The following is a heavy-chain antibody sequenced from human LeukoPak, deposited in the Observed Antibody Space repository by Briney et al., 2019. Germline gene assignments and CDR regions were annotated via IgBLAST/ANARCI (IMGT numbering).Heavy chain of an antibody. CDR1: GFSFRTHW. D-gene: IGHD6-19*01. Sequence: GGSLRLSCAASGFSFRTHWMSWVRQAPGKGLEWVANINQDGRKKFYVDSVEGRFTISRDDAKTSLFLQMNSLRVEDTAVYYCAEWMGRDPWGQGTLITVSS. J-gene: IGHJ5*02. V-gene: IGHV3-7*02. CDR2: INQDGRKK. CDR3: AEWMGRDP.